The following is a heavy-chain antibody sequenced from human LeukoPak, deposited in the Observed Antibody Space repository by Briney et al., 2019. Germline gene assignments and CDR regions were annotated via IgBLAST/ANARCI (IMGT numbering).Heavy chain of an antibody. J-gene: IGHJ4*02. V-gene: IGHV4-39*01. Sequence: SETLSLTCTVSGGSISSSSYYWGWIRQPPGKGLEWIGSIYYSGSTYYNPSLKSRVTISVDTSKNQFSLKLSSVTAADTAVYYCARLSLDIDYWGQGTLVTVS. D-gene: IGHD2/OR15-2a*01. CDR1: GGSISSSSYY. CDR2: IYYSGST. CDR3: ARLSLDIDY.